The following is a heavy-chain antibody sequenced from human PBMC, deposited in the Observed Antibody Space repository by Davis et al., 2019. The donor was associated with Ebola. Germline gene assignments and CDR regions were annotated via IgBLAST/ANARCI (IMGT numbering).Heavy chain of an antibody. CDR1: GGSISSGGYY. D-gene: IGHD4-17*01. V-gene: IGHV4-31*03. CDR2: IYYSGST. Sequence: PSETLSLTCTVSGGSISSGGYYWSWIRQHPGKGLEWIGYIYYSGSTYYNPSLKSRVTISVDTSKNQFSLKLSSVTAADTAVYYCTRARLRSSYYYYYYGMDVWGQGTTVTVSS. J-gene: IGHJ6*02. CDR3: TRARLRSSYYYYYYGMDV.